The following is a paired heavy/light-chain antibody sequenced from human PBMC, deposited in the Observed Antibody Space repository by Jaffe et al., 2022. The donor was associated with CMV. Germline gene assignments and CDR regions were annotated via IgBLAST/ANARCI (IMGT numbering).Heavy chain of an antibody. CDR2: IDPSDSFT. Sequence: EVQLVQSGAEVKKPGESLAISCKGSGYSFTSYWINWVRQRPGKGLEWMGNIDPSDSFTNYSPSFQGHVTFSADKSTSTAYLRWRSLEASDTGMYYCARRGIAAAGGWGSSVEGFDPWGQGILVTVSS. CDR3: ARRGIAAAGGWGSSVEGFDP. J-gene: IGHJ5*02. CDR1: GYSFTSYW. D-gene: IGHD6-13*01. V-gene: IGHV5-10-1*03.
Light chain of an antibody. V-gene: IGKV1-6*01. CDR3: LQDYDYPWT. CDR1: QDIRNA. Sequence: AIQMTQSPSSLSASVGDRVTITCRASQDIRNALGWYQQKPGKAPKLLIFSASSLQNGVPSRFSGSGSGTDFTLTISSLQPEDFATYYCLQDYDYPWTFGQGTKVEIK. CDR2: SAS. J-gene: IGKJ1*01.